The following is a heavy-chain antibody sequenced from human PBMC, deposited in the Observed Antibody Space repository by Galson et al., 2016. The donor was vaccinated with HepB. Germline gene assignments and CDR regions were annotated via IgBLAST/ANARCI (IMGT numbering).Heavy chain of an antibody. CDR3: ARESLIAAPAQFDY. CDR2: ISGSGDT. V-gene: IGHV3-23*01. D-gene: IGHD6-13*01. J-gene: IGHJ4*02. Sequence: SLRLSCAASGFTFSTYAMSWVRQAPGKGLEWVSGISGSGDTKFADSVKGRFTISRDNSKTTLYLQMNSLRPEDTAVYYCARESLIAAPAQFDYWGQGTLVTVSS. CDR1: GFTFSTYA.